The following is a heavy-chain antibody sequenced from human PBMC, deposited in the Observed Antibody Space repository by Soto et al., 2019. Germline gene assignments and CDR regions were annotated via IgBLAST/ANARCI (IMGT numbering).Heavy chain of an antibody. Sequence: ASVEVCCTESGYTFTSYYMHWVRQAKGQGLEWMGIINPSGGSTSYAQKFQGRVTMTRDTSTSTVYMELSSLRSEDTAVYYCARQYYDILTGYYKTEDTFDYWGQGTLVTVSS. D-gene: IGHD3-9*01. CDR3: ARQYYDILTGYYKTEDTFDY. J-gene: IGHJ4*02. V-gene: IGHV1-46*01. CDR2: INPSGGST. CDR1: GYTFTSYY.